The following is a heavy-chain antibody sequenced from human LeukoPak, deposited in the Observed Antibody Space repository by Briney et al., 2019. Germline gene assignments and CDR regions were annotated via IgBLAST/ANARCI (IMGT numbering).Heavy chain of an antibody. Sequence: PSETLSLTCTVSGGSISSGGYYWSRNRQRPGKGLEWIGYIYYSGSTYYNPALKSRVTISVDTSKNQFSLKLSSVTAADTAEYYCARGAILTGLDYWGQGTLVTVSS. D-gene: IGHD3-9*01. CDR1: GGSISSGGYY. V-gene: IGHV4-31*03. J-gene: IGHJ4*02. CDR2: IYYSGST. CDR3: ARGAILTGLDY.